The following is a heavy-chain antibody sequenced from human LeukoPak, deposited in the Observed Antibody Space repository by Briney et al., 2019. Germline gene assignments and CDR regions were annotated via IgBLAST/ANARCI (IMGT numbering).Heavy chain of an antibody. D-gene: IGHD2-2*01. CDR3: ARDVGYCSSTSCLTNWFDP. CDR1: GFTFSDHY. J-gene: IGHJ5*02. V-gene: IGHV4-59*11. Sequence: GSLRLSCAASGFTFSDHYMDWVSQAPGKGLEWIGYIYYSGSTNYNPSLKSRVTISVDTSKNQFSLKLSSVTAADADVYYCARDVGYCSSTSCLTNWFDPWGQGTLVTVSS. CDR2: IYYSGST.